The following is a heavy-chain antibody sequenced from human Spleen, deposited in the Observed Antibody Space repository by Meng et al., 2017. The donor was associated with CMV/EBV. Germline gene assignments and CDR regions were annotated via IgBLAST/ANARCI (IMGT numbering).Heavy chain of an antibody. D-gene: IGHD1-14*01. CDR1: GGSISSSSYY. CDR2: IYYSGST. CDR3: ARETESQGVY. J-gene: IGHJ4*02. Sequence: QLQESGPGLGKPSGPLSLTCTVSGGSISSSSYYWGWIRQPPGKGLEWIGSIYYSGSTYYNPSLKSRVTISVDTSKNQFSLKLSSVTAADTAVYYCARETESQGVYWGQGTLVTVSS. V-gene: IGHV4-39*07.